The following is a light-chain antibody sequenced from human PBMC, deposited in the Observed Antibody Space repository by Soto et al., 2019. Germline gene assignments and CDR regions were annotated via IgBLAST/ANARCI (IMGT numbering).Light chain of an antibody. J-gene: IGKJ4*01. CDR3: QQSSSTPQT. Sequence: DIQMTQSPSSLSASVGGRVTITCRASQSIGSYLSWYQQKPGKAPKLLINVASTLQSGVPSRFSGSGSGTDFTLAISSLQPEDFATYYCQQSSSTPQTFGGGTKVDIK. CDR1: QSIGSY. CDR2: VAS. V-gene: IGKV1-39*01.